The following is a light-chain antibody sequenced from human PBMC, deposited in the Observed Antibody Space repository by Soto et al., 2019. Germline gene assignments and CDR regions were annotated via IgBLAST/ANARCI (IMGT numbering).Light chain of an antibody. CDR2: DAS. J-gene: IGKJ1*01. V-gene: IGKV3-15*01. CDR3: QQYNDWPET. Sequence: EIVMTQSPATLSVSPGERATLSCRANQSVGSTLAWYQQKVGQAPRLLIYDASARATGIPARFSGSGSGTEFTLTISSLQSEDFSVYYCQQYNDWPETFGQGTKVEIK. CDR1: QSVGST.